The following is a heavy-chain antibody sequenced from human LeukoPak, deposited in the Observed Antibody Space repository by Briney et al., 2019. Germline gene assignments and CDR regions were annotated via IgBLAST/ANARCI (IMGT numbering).Heavy chain of an antibody. CDR2: INPNTGST. CDR3: ARDRVGAGWPRPFYFEV. Sequence: ASVKVSCKPSGYTFTGYYLHWVRQPPGQAAEWVGWINPNTGSTAYAQNFQGRVTMSRDTSLSTAYMDMSSLRSGDTAIYYCARDRVGAGWPRPFYFEVWGQGTLVTVSS. V-gene: IGHV1-2*02. CDR1: GYTFTGYY. J-gene: IGHJ4*02. D-gene: IGHD6-19*01.